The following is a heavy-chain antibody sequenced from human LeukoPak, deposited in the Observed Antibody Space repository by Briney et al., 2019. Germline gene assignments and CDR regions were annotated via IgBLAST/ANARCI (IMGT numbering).Heavy chain of an antibody. J-gene: IGHJ3*02. Sequence: SETLSLTCTVSGGSISSYYWSWIRQPPGKGLEWIGYIYYSGSTNYNPSLKSRVTISVDTSKNQFSLKLSSVTAADTAVYYCARGRYYYDSSGHHAFDIWGQGTMVTVSS. CDR2: IYYSGST. CDR3: ARGRYYYDSSGHHAFDI. D-gene: IGHD3-22*01. V-gene: IGHV4-59*01. CDR1: GGSISSYY.